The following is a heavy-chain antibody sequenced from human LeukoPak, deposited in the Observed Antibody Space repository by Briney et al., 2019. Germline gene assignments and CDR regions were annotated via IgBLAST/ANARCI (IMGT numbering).Heavy chain of an antibody. V-gene: IGHV1-18*01. CDR2: ISAYNGNT. J-gene: IGHJ3*02. D-gene: IGHD1-1*01. CDR1: GYTFTSYG. Sequence: ASVKVSCKASGYTFTSYGISWVRQAPGQGLEWMGWISAYNGNTNYAQKLQGRVTMTTDTSTSTVYMELSSLRPEDTAVYYCARHTTGYNSPRDSFNIWGQGTMVTVSS. CDR3: ARHTTGYNSPRDSFNI.